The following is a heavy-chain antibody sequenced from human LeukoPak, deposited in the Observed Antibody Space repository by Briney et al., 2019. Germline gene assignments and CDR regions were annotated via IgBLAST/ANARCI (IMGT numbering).Heavy chain of an antibody. Sequence: GGSLRPSCAASGFIFSSYVMGWVRQAPGKGLEWVSSISVGGGDTFASDSVKGRFTITRENSKNTLYLQMTGLRVEDTAVYFCAKLNLGEMAYFDSWGQGTLVTVSS. CDR3: AKLNLGEMAYFDS. CDR1: GFIFSSYV. J-gene: IGHJ4*02. D-gene: IGHD3-16*01. V-gene: IGHV3-23*01. CDR2: ISVGGGDT.